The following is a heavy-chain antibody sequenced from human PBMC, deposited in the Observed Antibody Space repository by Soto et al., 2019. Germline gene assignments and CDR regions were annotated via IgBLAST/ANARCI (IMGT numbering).Heavy chain of an antibody. Sequence: QVQLQESGPGLVKPSGTLSLTCAVSGGSIRSNNWWSWVRQPPGKGLEWIGEIYHSGTTNYSPSLKSGVTISVDQSKNQFSLRRSSVTAADTAVYYCARVRFGANWGQGTLVTVSS. CDR1: GGSIRSNNW. J-gene: IGHJ4*02. D-gene: IGHD3-10*01. CDR3: ARVRFGAN. CDR2: IYHSGTT. V-gene: IGHV4-4*02.